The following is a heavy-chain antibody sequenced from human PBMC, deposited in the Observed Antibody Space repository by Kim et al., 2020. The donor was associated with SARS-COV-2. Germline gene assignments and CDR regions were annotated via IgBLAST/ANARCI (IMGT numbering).Heavy chain of an antibody. CDR2: IYYSGSA. D-gene: IGHD3-22*01. Sequence: SETLSLTCTVSGGSITSSTYYWGWIRQPPGKGLEWIGSIYYSGSAYYNPSLKSRVTMSVDTSKNQFSLKLSSVTATDTAVYYCATSPEYYYDSSGKRVVDYWGQGTLVTVSS. CDR3: ATSPEYYYDSSGKRVVDY. CDR1: GGSITSSTYY. J-gene: IGHJ4*02. V-gene: IGHV4-39*01.